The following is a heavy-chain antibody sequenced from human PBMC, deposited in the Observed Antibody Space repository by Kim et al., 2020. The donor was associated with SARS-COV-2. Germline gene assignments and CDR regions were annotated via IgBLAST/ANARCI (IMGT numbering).Heavy chain of an antibody. V-gene: IGHV3-33*01. CDR1: GFTFSSYG. J-gene: IGHJ6*01. CDR2: IWYDGSNK. D-gene: IGHD6-13*01. CDR3: SRGLPGSRWPFCYYYCM. Sequence: GGSLRLSCAASGFTFSSYGMHWVRQAPGKGLEWVAVIWYDGSNKYYADSVKGRFTISRDNSKKTLYLQMNSLRAEDTAVYYCSRGLPGSRWPFCYYYCM.